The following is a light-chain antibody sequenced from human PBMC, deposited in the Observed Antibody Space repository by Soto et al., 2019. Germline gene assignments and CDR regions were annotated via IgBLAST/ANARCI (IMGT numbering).Light chain of an antibody. V-gene: IGKV3-15*01. Sequence: EIALTQSPATLSLSPGERATLSCRASQSVSRYLAWYQQKPGQAPRLLIYGASTRATGIPARFSGSGSGTEFTLTISSLQSEDFAVYYCQQYNNWPPWTFGQGTKVEIK. J-gene: IGKJ1*01. CDR2: GAS. CDR3: QQYNNWPPWT. CDR1: QSVSRY.